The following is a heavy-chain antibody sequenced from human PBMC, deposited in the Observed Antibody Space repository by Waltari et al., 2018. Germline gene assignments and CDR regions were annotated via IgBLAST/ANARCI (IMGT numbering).Heavy chain of an antibody. CDR3: AKVGTAMEYYFDY. D-gene: IGHD5-18*01. J-gene: IGHJ4*02. V-gene: IGHV3-9*01. CDR1: GFTFDDYA. CDR2: ISWNRGSI. Sequence: EVQLVESGGGLVQPGRSLRLSCAASGFTFDDYAMHWVRQAPGKGLEWVSGISWNRGSIGYADSVKGRFTISRDNAKNSLYLQMNSLRAEDTALYYCAKVGTAMEYYFDYWGQGTLVTVSS.